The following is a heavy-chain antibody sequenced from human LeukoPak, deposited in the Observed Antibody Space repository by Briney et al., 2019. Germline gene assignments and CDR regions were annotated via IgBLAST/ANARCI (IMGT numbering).Heavy chain of an antibody. J-gene: IGHJ4*02. V-gene: IGHV1-2*02. D-gene: IGHD7-27*01. CDR2: INPDSGGT. CDR3: ARGPNWGLDY. CDR1: GYTFTGYY. Sequence: GASVKVSCKASGYTFTGYYIHWVRQAPGQGLEWMGWINPDSGGTIYVQKFQGRVTMTRDSPISTVYMELSRLSSDDTAVYYCARGPNWGLDYWGQGTLVTASS.